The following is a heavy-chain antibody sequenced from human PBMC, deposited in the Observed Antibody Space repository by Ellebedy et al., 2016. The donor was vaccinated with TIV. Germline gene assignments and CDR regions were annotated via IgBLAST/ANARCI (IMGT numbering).Heavy chain of an antibody. J-gene: IGHJ6*03. CDR2: ISGSGDST. CDR3: AKGALRDCTSTSCYKYYFMDV. D-gene: IGHD2-2*02. Sequence: GGSLRLXXAASGFTFSSYAMSWVRQAPGKGLEWVSVISGSGDSTYYVDSVKGRFTISRDNSKNTLYLQMNSLRAEDTAVYYCAKGALRDCTSTSCYKYYFMDVWGKGTTVTVSS. CDR1: GFTFSSYA. V-gene: IGHV3-23*01.